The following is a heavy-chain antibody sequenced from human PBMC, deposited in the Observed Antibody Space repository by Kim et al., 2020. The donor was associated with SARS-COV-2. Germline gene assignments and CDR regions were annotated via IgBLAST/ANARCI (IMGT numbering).Heavy chain of an antibody. V-gene: IGHV3-23*01. CDR1: GFTFSSYA. CDR3: AKEPTTVTGYWYFDL. Sequence: GGSLRLSCAASGFTFSSYAMNWVRQAPGKGLEWVSAISDDGGSTFYAGSVKGRFTISRDNSKNTLYLQMNSLRAEDTAVYYCAKEPTTVTGYWYFDLWGRGTLVTVSS. CDR2: ISDDGGST. J-gene: IGHJ2*01. D-gene: IGHD4-17*01.